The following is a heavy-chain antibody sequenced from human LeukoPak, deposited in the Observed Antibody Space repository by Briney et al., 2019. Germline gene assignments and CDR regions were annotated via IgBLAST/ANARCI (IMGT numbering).Heavy chain of an antibody. J-gene: IGHJ2*01. CDR2: IYYSGST. V-gene: IGHV4-39*01. D-gene: IGHD3/OR15-3a*01. CDR3: ARQRAWTNNWYFDL. Sequence: SETLSLSCTVSGGSISSSSYYWGWIRQPPGKGLEWIGTIYYSGSTYYNPSLKRRVTISVATSKNQFSLNLSSVTAADTAVYYCARQRAWTNNWYFDLWGRGTLVTVSS. CDR1: GGSISSSSYY.